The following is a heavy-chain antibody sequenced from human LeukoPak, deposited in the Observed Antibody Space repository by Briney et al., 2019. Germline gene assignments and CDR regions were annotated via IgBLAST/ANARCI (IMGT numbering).Heavy chain of an antibody. J-gene: IGHJ6*03. CDR3: ARGSYGSSLYYYYMDV. CDR1: GGSISSSSYY. Sequence: PSETLSLTCTVSGGSISSSSYYWGWIRQPPGKGLEWIGSIYYSGSTYYNPSLKSRVTISVDTSKNQFSLKLSSVTAADTAVYYCARGSYGSSLYYYYMDVWGKGTTVTVSS. V-gene: IGHV4-39*07. D-gene: IGHD5-18*01. CDR2: IYYSGST.